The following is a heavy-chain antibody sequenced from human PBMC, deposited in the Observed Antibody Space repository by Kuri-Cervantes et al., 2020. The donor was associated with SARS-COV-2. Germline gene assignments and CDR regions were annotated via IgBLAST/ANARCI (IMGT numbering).Heavy chain of an antibody. V-gene: IGHV4-34*01. CDR2: INHSGST. CDR3: ARDQYYYYGMDV. CDR1: GGSFSGYY. Sequence: SQTLSLTCAVYGGSFSGYYWSWIRQPPGKGLEWIGEINHSGSTNYNPSLKSRVTISVDTSKNQFSLKLSSVTAADTAVYYCARDQYYYYGMDVRGQGTTVTVSS. J-gene: IGHJ6*02.